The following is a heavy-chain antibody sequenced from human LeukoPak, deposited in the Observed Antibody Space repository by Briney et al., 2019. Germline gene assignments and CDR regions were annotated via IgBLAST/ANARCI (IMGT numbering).Heavy chain of an antibody. CDR3: ARDETGGSQNFDY. CDR1: GYTFTGYY. J-gene: IGHJ4*02. V-gene: IGHV1-2*06. Sequence: ASVKVSCKASGYTFTGYYMHWVRQAPGQGLVWMGRINPNSGGTNHAQKFQGRVTMTRDTSISTAYMELSRLRSDDTAVYYCARDETGGSQNFDYWGQGTLVTVSS. CDR2: INPNSGGT. D-gene: IGHD1-26*01.